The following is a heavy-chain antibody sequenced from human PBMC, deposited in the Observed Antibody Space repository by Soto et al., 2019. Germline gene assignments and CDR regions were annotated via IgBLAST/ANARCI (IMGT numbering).Heavy chain of an antibody. V-gene: IGHV3-30*18. Sequence: PWGSLRLSCASSVFTFSNYGMHWVRQTPGKGLEWVALILYDGSNKYYADSVKGRFTISRDNSKNTLYLQVSSLRAEDTAVYYCAKSRDAYNFYFYYGMDVWGQGTPVTVSS. J-gene: IGHJ6*01. D-gene: IGHD2-2*01. CDR1: VFTFSNYG. CDR3: AKSRDAYNFYFYYGMDV. CDR2: ILYDGSNK.